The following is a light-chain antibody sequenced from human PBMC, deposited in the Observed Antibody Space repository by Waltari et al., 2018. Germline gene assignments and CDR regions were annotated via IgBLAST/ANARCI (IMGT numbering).Light chain of an antibody. CDR1: QHINIF. J-gene: IGKJ4*01. V-gene: IGKV1-39*01. CDR3: QQSDTFFALT. CDR2: AAS. Sequence: DIQMTQSPSSLSASVGDRVTITCRASQHINIFLSWYQKRPGRAPRLLIYAASSLHSGVPARFSGSGSGTDFTLTIASLQPEDFATYYCQQSDTFFALTFGGGTKVEI.